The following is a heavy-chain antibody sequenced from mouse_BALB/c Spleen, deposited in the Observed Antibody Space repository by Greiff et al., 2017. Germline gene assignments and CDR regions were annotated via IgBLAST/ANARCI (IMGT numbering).Heavy chain of an antibody. CDR1: GFTFSSYA. D-gene: IGHD1-1*01. CDR2: ISSGGST. CDR3: AVRDYAMDY. Sequence: EVQGVESGGGLVKPGGSLKLSCAASGFTFSSYAMSWVRQTPEKRLEWVASISSGGSTYYPDSVKGRFTISRDNARNILYLQMSSLRSEDTAMYYCAVRDYAMDYWGQGTSVTVSS. J-gene: IGHJ4*01. V-gene: IGHV5-6-5*01.